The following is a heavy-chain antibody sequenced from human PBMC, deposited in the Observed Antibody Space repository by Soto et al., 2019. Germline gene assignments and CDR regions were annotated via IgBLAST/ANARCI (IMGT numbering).Heavy chain of an antibody. V-gene: IGHV4-39*07. CDR3: AQTTGWPGFDF. D-gene: IGHD6-19*01. CDR2: IYNSGNT. J-gene: IGHJ4*02. Sequence: SETLSLTCTVSGGSISSSSFHWGWLRQPPGKGLEWIGRIYNSGNTNYNPSLKSRVTISVDTSKNQFSLKLSSVTAADTAVYFCAQTTGWPGFDFWSPGTLVTVS. CDR1: GGSISSSSFH.